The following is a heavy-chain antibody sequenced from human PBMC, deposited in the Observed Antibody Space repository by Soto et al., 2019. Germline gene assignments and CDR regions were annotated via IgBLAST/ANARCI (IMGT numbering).Heavy chain of an antibody. V-gene: IGHV3-11*01. CDR2: LSRSGNTI. CDR1: GFTFGDYE. Sequence: QVQLVESGGGLVQPGGSLRLSCAASGFTFGDYEMSWIRQAAGKGPEWVSLLSRSGNTIYYADSVKGRFSISRDNAENSLYLQMESLRVEDTATYFCLRSSGWYGVDAFDMWGQGTMVTVSA. J-gene: IGHJ3*02. CDR3: LRSSGWYGVDAFDM. D-gene: IGHD6-19*01.